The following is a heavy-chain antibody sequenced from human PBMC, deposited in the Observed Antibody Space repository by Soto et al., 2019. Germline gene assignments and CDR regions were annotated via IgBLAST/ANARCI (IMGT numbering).Heavy chain of an antibody. Sequence: DVQVVESGGGLVKPGGSLRLSCAASGFTFSSYTMNWVRQAPGKGLEWVSCISSSGNYISYADSVKGRFAISRDNAKNSLFLQMNSLRAEDTAVYYCARVGGLVPWGQGTLVTVSS. J-gene: IGHJ4*02. V-gene: IGHV3-21*01. CDR2: ISSSGNYI. CDR1: GFTFSSYT. CDR3: ARVGGLVP. D-gene: IGHD3-16*01.